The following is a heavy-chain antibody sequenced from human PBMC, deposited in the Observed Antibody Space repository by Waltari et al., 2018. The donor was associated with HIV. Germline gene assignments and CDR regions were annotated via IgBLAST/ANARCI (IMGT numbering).Heavy chain of an antibody. D-gene: IGHD2-15*01. CDR3: TRGSSTSDEDFDY. Sequence: QVQLVQSGAEVKKPGASVKVSCRASGYNFSTYDINWVRQATGQGLEWMGWVNPSSGNTGSSQKFQDRLSMATNTSTRTAYMELSSLTSEDTAVYFCTRGSSTSDEDFDYWGQGTLVTVSS. CDR1: GYNFSTYD. V-gene: IGHV1-8*02. CDR2: VNPSSGNT. J-gene: IGHJ4*02.